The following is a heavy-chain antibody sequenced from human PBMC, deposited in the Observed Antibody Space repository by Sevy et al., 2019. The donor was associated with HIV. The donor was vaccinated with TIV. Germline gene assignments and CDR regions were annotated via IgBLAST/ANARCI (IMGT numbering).Heavy chain of an antibody. D-gene: IGHD6-13*01. CDR3: ARDRQQLVWNAFEI. V-gene: IGHV3-74*01. Sequence: GGSLRLSCAASGFTFSSYWMHWVRQAPGKGLVWVSRINSDGSSTGYADSVKGRFTISRDNAKNTLYLQMNSLRAEDTAVYYCARDRQQLVWNAFEIWGQGTMVTVSS. CDR2: INSDGSST. CDR1: GFTFSSYW. J-gene: IGHJ3*02.